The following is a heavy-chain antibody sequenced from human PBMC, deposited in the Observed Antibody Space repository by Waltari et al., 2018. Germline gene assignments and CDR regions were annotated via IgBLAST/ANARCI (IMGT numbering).Heavy chain of an antibody. D-gene: IGHD3-10*01. CDR2: IKHSGST. J-gene: IGHJ4*02. V-gene: IGHV4-34*01. CDR1: GGSFSGYY. Sequence: QVQLQQWGAGLLKPSETLSLTCAVYGGSFSGYYWSWIRQPPGKGLGWIGEIKHSGSTNYTPSLKSRVTVSVDTSKNQFALRLSSVTAADTAVYYCARGRYYYGSGSYYWSNYFDYWGQGTLVTVSS. CDR3: ARGRYYYGSGSYYWSNYFDY.